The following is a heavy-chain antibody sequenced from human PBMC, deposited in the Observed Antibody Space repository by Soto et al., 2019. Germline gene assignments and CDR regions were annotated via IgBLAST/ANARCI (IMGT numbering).Heavy chain of an antibody. CDR3: ARDNEGIAAPGGLQH. D-gene: IGHD6-13*01. Sequence: ASVKVSCKASGYTFTSYYMSWVRQAPGQGLEWIGIINPSGGSISDAQKFQGRVTMTRDTSTSTVYMELSSLRSEDTAVYYCARDNEGIAAPGGLQHWGQGTLVTVSS. CDR2: INPSGGSI. J-gene: IGHJ1*01. CDR1: GYTFTSYY. V-gene: IGHV1-46*01.